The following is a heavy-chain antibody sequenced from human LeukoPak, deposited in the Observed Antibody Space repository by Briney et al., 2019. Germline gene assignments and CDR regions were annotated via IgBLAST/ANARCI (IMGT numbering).Heavy chain of an antibody. CDR3: AKGDTAMVYYYMDV. CDR2: ISWNSGSI. V-gene: IGHV3-9*01. CDR1: GFTFDDYA. Sequence: GRSLRLSCAASGFTFDDYAMHWVRQAPGEGPEWVSGISWNSGSIGYEDSVKGRFTISRDNAKTSLYLQMNSLRTEHTALYYCAKGDTAMVYYYMDVWGKGTTVTVSS. J-gene: IGHJ6*03. D-gene: IGHD5-18*01.